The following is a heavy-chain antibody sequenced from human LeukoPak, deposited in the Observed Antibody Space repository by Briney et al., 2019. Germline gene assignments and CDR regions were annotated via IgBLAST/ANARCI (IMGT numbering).Heavy chain of an antibody. J-gene: IGHJ3*02. CDR3: ARDRRWEQLHAFDI. Sequence: PSETLSLTCTVSGGSISSYYWSWIRQPPGKGLEWIGYISYSGITNYNPSLKSRVTISVDTSKNQFSLMLSSVTAADTAVYYCARDRRWEQLHAFDIWGQGTMVTVSS. V-gene: IGHV4-59*01. CDR2: ISYSGIT. D-gene: IGHD1-26*01. CDR1: GGSISSYY.